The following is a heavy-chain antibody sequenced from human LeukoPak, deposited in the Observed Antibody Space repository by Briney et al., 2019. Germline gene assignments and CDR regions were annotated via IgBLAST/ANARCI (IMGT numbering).Heavy chain of an antibody. J-gene: IGHJ4*02. V-gene: IGHV3-30*02. Sequence: GGSLRLSCAASGFTFSNYGMHWVRQAPGKGLEWVAFIRYDGSDKDSLKGRFTISRDNSKNTVYLQMNSLRAEDTAVYYCAREGYSSSWYEGYFDYWGQGTLVTVSS. D-gene: IGHD6-13*01. CDR2: IRYDGSDK. CDR3: AREGYSSSWYEGYFDY. CDR1: GFTFSNYG.